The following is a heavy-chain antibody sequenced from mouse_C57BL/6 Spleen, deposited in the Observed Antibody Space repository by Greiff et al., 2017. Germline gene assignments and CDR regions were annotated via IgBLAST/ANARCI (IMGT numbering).Heavy chain of an antibody. CDR2: FYPGSGSI. V-gene: IGHV1-62-2*01. CDR1: GYTFTEYT. CDR3: ARHEDNYGSQGFAY. Sequence: QVQLQQSGAELVKPGASVKLSCKASGYTFTEYTIHWVKQRSGQGLEWIGWFYPGSGSIKYNEKFKDKATVTADKSASTCYMELSRLTSEDSAVYFCARHEDNYGSQGFAYWGQGTLVTVSA. J-gene: IGHJ3*01. D-gene: IGHD1-1*01.